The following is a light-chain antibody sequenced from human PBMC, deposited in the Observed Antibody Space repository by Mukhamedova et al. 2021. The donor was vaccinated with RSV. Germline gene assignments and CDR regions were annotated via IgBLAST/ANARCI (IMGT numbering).Light chain of an antibody. CDR2: GAS. Sequence: GERATLSCRASQSVSSNLAWYQQKPGQAPRLLIYGASTRATGIPARFSGSGSGTDFTLTISRLEPEDFAVYYCQQYGSSPRTFGQG. J-gene: IGKJ2*01. CDR3: QQYGSSPRT. V-gene: IGKV3-20*01. CDR1: QSVSSN.